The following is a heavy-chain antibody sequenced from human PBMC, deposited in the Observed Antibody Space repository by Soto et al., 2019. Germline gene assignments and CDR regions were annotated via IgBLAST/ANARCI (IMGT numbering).Heavy chain of an antibody. Sequence: ASVKVSCKASGGTFYTYTISWVRQAPGQGLEWMGSITPIYPTTNYAEKFQGRLTVTADGSTNTAYMELNSLTSEDTAVYYCARIPRYSFPTSDDLDSWGQGTLVTVSS. V-gene: IGHV1-69*13. D-gene: IGHD5-18*01. CDR3: ARIPRYSFPTSDDLDS. J-gene: IGHJ4*02. CDR1: GGTFYTYT. CDR2: ITPIYPTT.